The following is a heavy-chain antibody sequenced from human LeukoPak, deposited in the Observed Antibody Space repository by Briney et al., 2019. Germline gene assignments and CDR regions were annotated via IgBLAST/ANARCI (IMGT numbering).Heavy chain of an antibody. J-gene: IGHJ4*02. CDR1: GFAFSSYW. D-gene: IGHD1-26*01. CDR2: IKQDGGEK. CDR3: ARLGGSYYTY. V-gene: IGHV3-7*01. Sequence: PGESLRLSSVASGFAFSSYWMSWVRQAPGKGLEWVANIKQDGGEKYYVDSVKGRFTISRDNAKNSLFLQMNSLRVEDTAVYYCARLGGSYYTYWGQGTLVTVSS.